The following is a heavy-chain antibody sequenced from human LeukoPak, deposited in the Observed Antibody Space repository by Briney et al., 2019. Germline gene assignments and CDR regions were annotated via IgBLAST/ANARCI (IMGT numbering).Heavy chain of an antibody. CDR3: ATTAGLYCSGGSCYSGDWFDP. V-gene: IGHV1-24*01. CDR2: FDAEDGET. D-gene: IGHD2-15*01. J-gene: IGHJ5*02. CDR1: GYTLTELS. Sequence: ASVEVSCKVSGYTLTELSMHWVRQAPGKGLEWMGGFDAEDGETIYAQKFQGRVTMTEDTSTDTAYMELSSLRSEDTAVYYCATTAGLYCSGGSCYSGDWFDPWGQGTLVTVSS.